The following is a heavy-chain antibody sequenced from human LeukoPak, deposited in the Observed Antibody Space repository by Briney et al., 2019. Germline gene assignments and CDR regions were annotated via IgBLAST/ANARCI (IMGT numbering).Heavy chain of an antibody. CDR3: AKESGKFDY. CDR1: GFTFSSYA. J-gene: IGHJ4*02. V-gene: IGHV3-43*02. CDR2: ISGDGVST. Sequence: GGSLRLSCAASGFTFSSYAMTWVRQAPGKGLEWVSLISGDGVSTFYADSVKGRFSISRDNSKNSLYLEMNSLRTEDAAMYYCAKESGKFDYWGQGTLVAVSS.